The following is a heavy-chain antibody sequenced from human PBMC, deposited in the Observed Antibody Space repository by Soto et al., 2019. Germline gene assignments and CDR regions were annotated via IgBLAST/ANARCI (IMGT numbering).Heavy chain of an antibody. Sequence: GGSLRLSCVASGFTFNSYWMHWIRQAPGKGLVWVSRINSDGTITNHADTVKGRFTISRDNAKNTLYLQMNSLGAEDTAVYYCARKTTGDAFDIWGQGTMVTVSS. CDR2: INSDGTIT. CDR3: ARKTTGDAFDI. V-gene: IGHV3-74*01. CDR1: GFTFNSYW. D-gene: IGHD4-17*01. J-gene: IGHJ3*02.